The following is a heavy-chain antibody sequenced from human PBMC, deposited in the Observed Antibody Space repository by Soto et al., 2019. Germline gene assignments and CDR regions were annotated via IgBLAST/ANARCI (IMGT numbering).Heavy chain of an antibody. J-gene: IGHJ4*02. CDR3: ARATYYYDSSGLHPPDY. CDR2: ISAYNGNT. CDR1: GYTFTSYG. Sequence: ASVKVSCKASGYTFTSYGISWVRQAPGQGLEWMGWISAYNGNTNYAQKLQGRVTMTTDTSTSTAYMELRSLRSDDTAVYYCARATYYYDSSGLHPPDYWGQGTLVTVSS. D-gene: IGHD3-22*01. V-gene: IGHV1-18*01.